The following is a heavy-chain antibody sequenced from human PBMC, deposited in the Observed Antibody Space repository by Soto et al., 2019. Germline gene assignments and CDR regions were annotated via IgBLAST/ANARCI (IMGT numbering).Heavy chain of an antibody. D-gene: IGHD4-4*01. Sequence: QVQLVQSGAEVKKPGSSVKVSCKASGGTFSTYTINWVRQAPGQGLEWMGGVIPTFGTANYGHNFQDRVTITADEDTGTAYLDLSSLRFEDTAVYYCARVTDWYCDLWGRGTLVTVSS. J-gene: IGHJ2*01. CDR2: VIPTFGTA. CDR3: ARVTDWYCDL. V-gene: IGHV1-69*12. CDR1: GGTFSTYT.